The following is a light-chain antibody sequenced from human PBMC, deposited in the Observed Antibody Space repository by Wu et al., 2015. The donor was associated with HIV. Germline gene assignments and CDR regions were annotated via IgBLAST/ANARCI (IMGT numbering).Light chain of an antibody. V-gene: IGKV3-20*01. CDR3: QQYGTSPRT. Sequence: EILLTQSPGTLSLSPGERATLSCRASQSISYTYLAWYQQKPGQAPRLLIYGASSRATGIPDRFSGSGSGTDFTLTISRLEPEDFAVYYCQQYGTSPRTFGQGTRVDIK. CDR1: QSISYTY. J-gene: IGKJ1*01. CDR2: GAS.